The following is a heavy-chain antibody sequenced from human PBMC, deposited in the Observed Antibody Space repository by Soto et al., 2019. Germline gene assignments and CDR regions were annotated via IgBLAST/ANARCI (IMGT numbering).Heavy chain of an antibody. D-gene: IGHD3-22*01. J-gene: IGHJ5*02. Sequence: SETLSLTCIVSGGSISSYYWSWIRQPPGKGLEWIGYIYYRGTTNYNPFLKSRVTISVDTSRNQFSLKLTSVTAADAALYYCARDFFDSSDYTTNWFDPWGQGTLVTVSS. CDR3: ARDFFDSSDYTTNWFDP. V-gene: IGHV4-59*08. CDR2: IYYRGTT. CDR1: GGSISSYY.